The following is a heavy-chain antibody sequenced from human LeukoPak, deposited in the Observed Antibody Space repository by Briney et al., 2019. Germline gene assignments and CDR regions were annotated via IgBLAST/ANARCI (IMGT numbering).Heavy chain of an antibody. V-gene: IGHV1-8*01. J-gene: IGHJ3*02. Sequence: ASVKVSCTASGYTFTSYDINWVRQATGQGLEWMGWMNPNSGNTGYAQKFQGRVTMTRNTSISTAYMELSSLRSEDTAVYYCARGLVVGDAFDIWGQGTMVTVSS. CDR1: GYTFTSYD. D-gene: IGHD2-8*02. CDR3: ARGLVVGDAFDI. CDR2: MNPNSGNT.